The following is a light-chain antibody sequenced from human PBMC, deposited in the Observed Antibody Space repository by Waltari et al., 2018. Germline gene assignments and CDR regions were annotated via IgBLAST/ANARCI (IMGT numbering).Light chain of an antibody. CDR2: DVR. J-gene: IGLJ3*02. V-gene: IGLV2-14*03. CDR1: SKDVGANDY. CDR3: TAYTTSATLV. Sequence: QSALSQPASVSGSPGQSVTISCTGTSKDVGANDYASWYQQHPGRAPKLMIYDVRQRSSGVSKRFSGSRAGNTASLTISGLQTEDEADYYCTAYTTSATLVFGGGTRLTVL.